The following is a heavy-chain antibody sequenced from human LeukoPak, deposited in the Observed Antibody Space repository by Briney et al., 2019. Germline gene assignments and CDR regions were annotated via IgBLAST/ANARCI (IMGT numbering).Heavy chain of an antibody. Sequence: PRGCLRLSCVASGFTFRNYWIRWVRQAPGKGLEWVSNINQDGSQKYYVDSVKGRFTISTDNVENSLHIQLNRLIVEDTALYYCATAWKLLDFWGQGTLVTVSS. CDR3: ATAWKLLDF. D-gene: IGHD4-23*01. V-gene: IGHV3-7*01. CDR2: INQDGSQK. CDR1: GFTFRNYW. J-gene: IGHJ4*02.